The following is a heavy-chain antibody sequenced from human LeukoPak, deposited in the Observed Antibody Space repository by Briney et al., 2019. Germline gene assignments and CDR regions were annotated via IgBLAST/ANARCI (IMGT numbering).Heavy chain of an antibody. D-gene: IGHD1-7*01. J-gene: IGHJ4*02. V-gene: IGHV3-23*01. CDR3: AGPWNYGRGSVY. CDR2: ISGSGGST. CDR1: GFTFSSYA. Sequence: GGSLRLSCAASGFTFSSYAMSWVRQAPGKGPEWVSAISGSGGSTYYADSVKGRFTISRDNFKNTLYLQMNSLRAEDTAVYYCAGPWNYGRGSVYWGQGTLVTVSS.